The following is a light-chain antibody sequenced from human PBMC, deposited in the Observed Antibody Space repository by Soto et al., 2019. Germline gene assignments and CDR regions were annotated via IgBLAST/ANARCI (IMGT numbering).Light chain of an antibody. J-gene: IGKJ5*01. Sequence: EIVLTQSPGPLSLSPGERATLSCRASQSVSGSYLAWYQQKPGQAPRLLIYGASTRATGIPDRFSGSGSGTDFTLTISRLEPEDFAVYYCQRYSDSSITFGPGTRLEIK. V-gene: IGKV3-20*01. CDR2: GAS. CDR1: QSVSGSY. CDR3: QRYSDSSIT.